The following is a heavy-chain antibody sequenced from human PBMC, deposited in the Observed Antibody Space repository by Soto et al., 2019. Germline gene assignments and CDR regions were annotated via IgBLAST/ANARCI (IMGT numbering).Heavy chain of an antibody. CDR2: ISFSGSHI. Sequence: EVQLVESGGGLVKPGGSLRLSCGATDFTLSSYTIHWFRQAPGKGLEWVAIISFSGSHIDYADSVKGRFTVSRDNAKDSVYLQMNSLRVEDTAAYKYARVSVVYGNLRWLGLWGQGTHVTVSS. J-gene: IGHJ5*02. CDR3: ARVSVVYGNLRWLGL. D-gene: IGHD2-15*01. V-gene: IGHV3-21*01. CDR1: DFTLSSYT.